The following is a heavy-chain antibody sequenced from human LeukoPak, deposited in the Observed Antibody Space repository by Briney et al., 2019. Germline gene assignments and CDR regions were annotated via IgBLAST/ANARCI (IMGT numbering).Heavy chain of an antibody. V-gene: IGHV3-7*03. CDR3: ATYRQVLLPFES. Sequence: GGSLRLSCVASAFTFSNYCMSWVRQAPGKGLECVANIKQDGSEKYCVDSVKGQFTISRDNAKNSLYLQMNSLRAEDTAIYYCATYRQVLLPFESWGQGTLVTVSS. D-gene: IGHD2-8*02. CDR1: AFTFSNYC. CDR2: IKQDGSEK. J-gene: IGHJ4*02.